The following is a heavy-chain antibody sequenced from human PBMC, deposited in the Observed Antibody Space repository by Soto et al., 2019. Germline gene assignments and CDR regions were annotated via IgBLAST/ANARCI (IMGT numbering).Heavy chain of an antibody. Sequence: SETLSLTCTVSGGSVSSGSYYWSWIRQPPGKGLEWIGYIYYSGSTNYNPSLKSRVTISVDTSKNQFSLKLSSVTAADTAVYYCARVRRYDILTGLNYFDYWGQGTLVTVSS. CDR3: ARVRRYDILTGLNYFDY. CDR2: IYYSGST. CDR1: GGSVSSGSYY. J-gene: IGHJ4*02. D-gene: IGHD3-9*01. V-gene: IGHV4-61*01.